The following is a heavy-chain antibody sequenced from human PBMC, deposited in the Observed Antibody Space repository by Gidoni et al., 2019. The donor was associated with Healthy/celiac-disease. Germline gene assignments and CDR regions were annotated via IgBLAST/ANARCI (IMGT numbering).Heavy chain of an antibody. Sequence: QVQLVESVGGVVKPGRSLRPSCAASGFTFSSYGMPWVRQAPGKGLEWVAVISYDGGNKKYAASVKGRFTISRDNSKNTLYLQMNSLRPEDTAVYYCAKDRDDYVWGSYRYPQSPPPDYWGQGTLVTVSS. CDR1: GFTFSSYG. J-gene: IGHJ4*02. D-gene: IGHD3-16*02. CDR3: AKDRDDYVWGSYRYPQSPPPDY. V-gene: IGHV3-30*18. CDR2: ISYDGGNK.